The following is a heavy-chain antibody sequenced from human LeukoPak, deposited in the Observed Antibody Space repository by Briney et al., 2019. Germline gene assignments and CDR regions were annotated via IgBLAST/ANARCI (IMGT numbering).Heavy chain of an antibody. V-gene: IGHV4-4*07. Sequence: PSETLSLTCTVSGDSISPYYWSWIRQPAGKGLEWIGRISPSGSTNYNPSLWSRVTMSLDTSKNQFSLTLNSVTAADTAVYYCASGGHNYGSPFDYWGQGTLVTVSS. CDR1: GDSISPYY. CDR3: ASGGHNYGSPFDY. J-gene: IGHJ4*02. CDR2: ISPSGST. D-gene: IGHD5-18*01.